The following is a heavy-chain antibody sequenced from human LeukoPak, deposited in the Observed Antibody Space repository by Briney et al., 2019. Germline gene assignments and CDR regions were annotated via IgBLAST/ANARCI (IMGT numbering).Heavy chain of an antibody. J-gene: IGHJ6*03. Sequence: PSETLSLTCTVSGGSISSGSYYWSWIRQPAGKGLEWIGRIYTSGSTNYNPSLKSRVTISVDTSKNQFSLKLSSVTAADTAVYCCAREPLMVRGFYYYYYMDVWGKGTTVTVSS. V-gene: IGHV4-61*02. CDR1: GGSISSGSYY. CDR2: IYTSGST. CDR3: AREPLMVRGFYYYYYMDV. D-gene: IGHD3-10*01.